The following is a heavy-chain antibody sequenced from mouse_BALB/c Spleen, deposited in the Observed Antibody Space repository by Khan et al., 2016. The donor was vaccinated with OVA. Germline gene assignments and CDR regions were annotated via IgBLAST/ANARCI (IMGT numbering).Heavy chain of an antibody. D-gene: IGHD1-2*01. CDR3: TRSGYGSFAF. V-gene: IGHV1S29*02. CDR2: IYPNSGGT. J-gene: IGHJ3*01. CDR1: GYTFTDYN. Sequence: VQLQQSGPELVKPGASVKISCKASGYTFTDYNMDWVKQSHGKSLEWIGYIYPNSGGTGYNQKLKTKATLTVDISSSTAYMELRSLTSEDSAVYYCTRSGYGSFAFWGQGTLVTVSA.